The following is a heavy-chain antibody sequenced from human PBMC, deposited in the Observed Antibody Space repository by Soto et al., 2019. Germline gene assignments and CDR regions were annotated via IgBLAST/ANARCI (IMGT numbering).Heavy chain of an antibody. Sequence: SEPLSLTCTVSGGSFSSSIYYWGWIRQPPGKWLEWIGSVYYSGTTYYNPSLKSRLNISVATSKHQLSLYLSYGTAADTALYYCARLRNLGYSSGWLPPFDYWGQG. CDR3: ARLRNLGYSSGWLPPFDY. CDR2: VYYSGTT. V-gene: IGHV4-39*01. D-gene: IGHD6-19*01. CDR1: GGSFSSSIYY. J-gene: IGHJ4*02.